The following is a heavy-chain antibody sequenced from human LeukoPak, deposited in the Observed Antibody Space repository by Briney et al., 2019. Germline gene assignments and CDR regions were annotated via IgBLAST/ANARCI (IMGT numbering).Heavy chain of an antibody. CDR2: VDPEDGET. Sequence: GASVKVSCKASGYTFTDYYLHWVQQAPGKGLEWMGRVDPEDGETIYAQKFQGRVTMTADTSTDTAYMELSSLKFEDTAMYFCATDLRGTTATFDIWGQGTMVTVSS. V-gene: IGHV1-69-2*01. CDR1: GYTFTDYY. CDR3: ATDLRGTTATFDI. D-gene: IGHD4-11*01. J-gene: IGHJ3*02.